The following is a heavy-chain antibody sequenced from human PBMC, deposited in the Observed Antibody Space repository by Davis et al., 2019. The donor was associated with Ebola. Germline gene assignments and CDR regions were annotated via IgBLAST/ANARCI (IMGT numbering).Heavy chain of an antibody. CDR2: ISYEGSNK. CDR3: TRLTGDLIWYFDL. CDR1: GFTFNPYS. D-gene: IGHD7-27*01. Sequence: GESLKISCVASGFTFNPYSMLWVRQAPGKGLEWVAVISYEGSNKFYADYVKGRFTISRDNAKSSLYLQMNSLRAEDTAVYYCTRLTGDLIWYFDLWGRGSLVTVSS. V-gene: IGHV3-30*04. J-gene: IGHJ2*01.